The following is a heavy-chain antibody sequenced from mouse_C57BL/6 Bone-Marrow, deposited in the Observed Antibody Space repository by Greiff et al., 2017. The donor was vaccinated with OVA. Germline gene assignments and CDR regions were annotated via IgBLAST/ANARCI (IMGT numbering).Heavy chain of an antibody. CDR1: GYTFTDHY. V-gene: IGHV1-76*01. J-gene: IGHJ2*01. CDR3: ARDDGYFLEY. D-gene: IGHD2-3*01. CDR2: IYPGSGNT. Sequence: VQVVESGAEVVRPGASVKLSCKASGYTFTDHYINWVKQRPGQGLEWIARIYPGSGNTYYNEKFKGKATLTAEKSSNTAYMQLSSLTSEDSAVYFCARDDGYFLEYWGQGTTLTVSS.